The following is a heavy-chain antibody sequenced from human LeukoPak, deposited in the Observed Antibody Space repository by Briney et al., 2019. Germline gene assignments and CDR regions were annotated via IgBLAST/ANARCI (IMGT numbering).Heavy chain of an antibody. V-gene: IGHV3-33*01. J-gene: IGHJ4*02. CDR2: LVYDARS. CDR3: ARDLSAAFDF. D-gene: IGHD6-19*01. CDR1: GFTFSSYG. Sequence: GGSLRLSCAASGFTFSSYGMHWVRQAPGKGLEWVARLVYDARSDYANSVKGRFSISRDDSKNTLFLNMSNLRVEDTALYYCARDLSAAFDFWGQGVLVTVSS.